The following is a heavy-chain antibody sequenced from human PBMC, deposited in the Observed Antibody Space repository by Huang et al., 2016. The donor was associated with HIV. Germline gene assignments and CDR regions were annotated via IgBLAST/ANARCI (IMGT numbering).Heavy chain of an antibody. CDR2: INHSGST. V-gene: IGHV4-34*01. CDR3: ARGRKCLHMRGAYYLDD. J-gene: IGHJ4*02. Sequence: QEWGAGLLKPSETLSLTCAVYGGSVTTYYWTWVRQLPGKGLEWIGEINHSGSTNYKPSLKTRLSISIDTSKNLFSLKMKSLTAADTAVYYCARGRKCLHMRGAYYLDDWSQGTLVIVSS. CDR1: GGSVTTYY.